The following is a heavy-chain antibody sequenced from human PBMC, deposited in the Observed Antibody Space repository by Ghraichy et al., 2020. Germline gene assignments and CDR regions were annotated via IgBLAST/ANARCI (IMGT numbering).Heavy chain of an antibody. V-gene: IGHV4-39*01. CDR2: IYYSGST. J-gene: IGHJ4*02. CDR1: GGSISSSSSY. D-gene: IGHD3-22*01. Sequence: SETLSLTCTVSGGSISSSSSYWGWIRQPPGKGLEWIGSIYYSGSTYYNPSLKSRVTISVDTSKNQFSLKLSSVTAADTAVYYCARRRSSGYYYWGQGTLVTVSS. CDR3: ARRRSSGYYY.